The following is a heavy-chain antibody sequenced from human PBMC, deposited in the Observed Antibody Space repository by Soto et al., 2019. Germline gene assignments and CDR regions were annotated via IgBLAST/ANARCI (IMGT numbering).Heavy chain of an antibody. CDR1: GGTFGTYA. CDR2: IIPMFGTA. CDR3: ASGIQLWLRRINNGYSG. D-gene: IGHD5-18*01. V-gene: IGHV1-69*12. Sequence: QVQLGQSGAEVKKPESSVKVSCKAPGGTFGTYAISWVRQAPGQGLEWMGGIIPMFGTANYAQRFQDRVTITADESTNTVYMELSSLRSEDTAVYFCASGIQLWLRRINNGYSGWGQGTLVTVSS. J-gene: IGHJ4*02.